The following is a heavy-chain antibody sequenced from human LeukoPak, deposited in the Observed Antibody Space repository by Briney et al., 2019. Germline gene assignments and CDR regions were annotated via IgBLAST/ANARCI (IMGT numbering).Heavy chain of an antibody. D-gene: IGHD5-12*01. Sequence: GASLKVSRKASGYTFVGYYLHWVRQAPGQGLEWMAWIDPYTGNTHYAQKFQGRITVTRDTSVSTTYMELSWLTSDDTARYYCAREYSASEHWGQGTLVTVSS. CDR1: GYTFVGYY. CDR2: IDPYTGNT. V-gene: IGHV1-2*02. CDR3: AREYSASEH. J-gene: IGHJ4*02.